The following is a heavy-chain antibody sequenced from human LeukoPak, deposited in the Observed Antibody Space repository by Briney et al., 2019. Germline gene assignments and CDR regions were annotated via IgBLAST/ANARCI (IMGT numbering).Heavy chain of an antibody. J-gene: IGHJ4*02. V-gene: IGHV3-23*01. D-gene: IGHD2-15*01. Sequence: GGSLRLSCAASGFTFSSYAMSWVRQAPGKGLEWVSAISGSGGSTYYADSVKGRFTISRDNSKNTLYLQMNSLRAEDTAVYYWGKGRGGGTTLLNWGQGTLVTVSS. CDR2: ISGSGGST. CDR3: GKGRGGGTTLLN. CDR1: GFTFSSYA.